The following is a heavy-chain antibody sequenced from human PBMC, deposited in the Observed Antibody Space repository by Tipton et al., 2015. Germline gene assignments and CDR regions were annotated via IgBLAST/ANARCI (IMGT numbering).Heavy chain of an antibody. D-gene: IGHD2-2*01. J-gene: IGHJ4*02. Sequence: TLSLTCDVSGYSISSGYYWSWIRQPPGKGLGWIGSFFHGGNTFHNPSLKSRVSIFVDTSKNQFSLKLSSVTAADTAVYYCARQHCYSTTCYAEFYYFDYWGQGSLVTVSS. CDR3: ARQHCYSTTCYAEFYYFDY. CDR1: GYSISSGYY. CDR2: FFHGGNT. V-gene: IGHV4-38-2*01.